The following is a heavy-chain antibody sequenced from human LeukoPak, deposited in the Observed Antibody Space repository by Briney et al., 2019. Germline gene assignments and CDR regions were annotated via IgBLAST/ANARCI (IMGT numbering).Heavy chain of an antibody. Sequence: PGGSLRLSCAASGFTFSSYGMHWVRQAPGKGLEWVAFIRYDGSNKYYADSVKGRFTISRDNSKNTLYLQMNSLRAEDTAVYYCAKDVVLRYFDWLGRNWFDPWGQGTLVTVSS. CDR3: AKDVVLRYFDWLGRNWFDP. D-gene: IGHD3-9*01. CDR2: IRYDGSNK. CDR1: GFTFSSYG. J-gene: IGHJ5*02. V-gene: IGHV3-30*02.